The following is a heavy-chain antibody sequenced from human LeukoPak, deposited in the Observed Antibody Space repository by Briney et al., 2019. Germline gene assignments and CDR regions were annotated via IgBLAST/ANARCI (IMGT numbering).Heavy chain of an antibody. V-gene: IGHV4-30-4*08. Sequence: SQTLSLTCTVSGGSISSGDYYWSWIRQPPGKGLEWIGYIYYSGSTYYNPSLKSRVTISVDTSKNQFSLKLSSVTAADTAVYYCARALPFPYDFWSGLYHDYWGQGTLVTVSS. J-gene: IGHJ4*02. CDR3: ARALPFPYDFWSGLYHDY. CDR2: IYYSGST. D-gene: IGHD3-3*01. CDR1: GGSISSGDYY.